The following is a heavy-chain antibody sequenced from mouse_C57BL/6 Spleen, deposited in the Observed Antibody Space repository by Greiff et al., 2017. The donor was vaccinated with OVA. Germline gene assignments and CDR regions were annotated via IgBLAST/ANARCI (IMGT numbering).Heavy chain of an antibody. J-gene: IGHJ2*01. V-gene: IGHV1-82*01. Sequence: VQLQQSGPELVKPGASVKISCKASGYAFRSSWMKWVKQGTGKGPEWIGRIYPGDGDTNYNGKFKGKATLTADKSSSTAYMQLSSLTSEDSAVYFCARGWGFDYWGQGTTLTVSS. CDR3: ARGWGFDY. D-gene: IGHD2-3*01. CDR2: IYPGDGDT. CDR1: GYAFRSSW.